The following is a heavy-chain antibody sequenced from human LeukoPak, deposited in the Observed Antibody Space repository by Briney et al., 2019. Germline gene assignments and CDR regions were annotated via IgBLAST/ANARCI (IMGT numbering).Heavy chain of an antibody. J-gene: IGHJ6*02. Sequence: GGSVTASFTASRYTFTDYYMQWVRQAPGQGLEWMGRINPNSGGTNYAQTFQGRVTMTRDTSISTAYMELSGLKSDDTAVYYCARASGGWYRMDVWGQGTVIAVSS. CDR2: INPNSGGT. CDR1: RYTFTDYY. CDR3: ARASGGWYRMDV. V-gene: IGHV1-2*06. D-gene: IGHD6-19*01.